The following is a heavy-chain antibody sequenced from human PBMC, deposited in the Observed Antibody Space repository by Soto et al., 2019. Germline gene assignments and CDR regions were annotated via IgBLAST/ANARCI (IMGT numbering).Heavy chain of an antibody. J-gene: IGHJ3*01. D-gene: IGHD6-13*01. V-gene: IGHV3-30*18. CDR2: ISNDGSDK. CDR1: GFTFNNYG. Sequence: QVQLVESGGGVVQPGRSLRLSCAASGFTFNNYGRHWVRQAPGKGLEWVAVISNDGSDKYYADSVKGRLTISRDNSKNTVYLQMNSLRAEDTAVYYCAKDQGIAASHGIDWGQGTMVTVSS. CDR3: AKDQGIAASHGID.